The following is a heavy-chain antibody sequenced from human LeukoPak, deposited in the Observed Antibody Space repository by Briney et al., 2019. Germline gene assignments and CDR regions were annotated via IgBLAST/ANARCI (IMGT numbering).Heavy chain of an antibody. J-gene: IGHJ4*02. D-gene: IGHD3-22*01. V-gene: IGHV3-30*02. Sequence: GGSLRLSCAASGFTFSTFAMIWVRQPPGKGLEWVTFIRYDGTNKYYADSVKGRFTISRDNSKNTLYLQMNSLRPEDTAVYYCAKDSYYDSSGYYIDYWGQGTLVTVSS. CDR2: IRYDGTNK. CDR1: GFTFSTFA. CDR3: AKDSYYDSSGYYIDY.